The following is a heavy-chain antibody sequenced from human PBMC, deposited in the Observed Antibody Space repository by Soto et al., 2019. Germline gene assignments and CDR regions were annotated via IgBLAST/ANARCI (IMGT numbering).Heavy chain of an antibody. D-gene: IGHD3-3*01. CDR2: IWYDGSNK. Sequence: QVQLVESGGGVVQPGRSLRLSCAASGFTFSSYGMHWVRQAPGKGLEWVAVIWYDGSNKYYADSGKGRFTISRDNSKNTLYLKMNSLRAEDTAVYYCARERRERITIFGVVTHNWFDPWGQGTLVTVSS. CDR1: GFTFSSYG. CDR3: ARERRERITIFGVVTHNWFDP. J-gene: IGHJ5*02. V-gene: IGHV3-33*01.